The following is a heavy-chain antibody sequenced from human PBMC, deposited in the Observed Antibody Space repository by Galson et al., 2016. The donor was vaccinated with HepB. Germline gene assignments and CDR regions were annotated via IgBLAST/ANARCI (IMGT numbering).Heavy chain of an antibody. CDR3: ARAGLYDYIWGNFRHRIIAFDS. V-gene: IGHV4-61*03. J-gene: IGHJ4*02. CDR1: GVSISSSYYY. D-gene: IGHD3-16*02. CDR2: IYHSGNT. Sequence: ETLSLTCNVSGVSISSSYYYWGWIRQPPGKGLEWIGYIYHSGNTHYNPSLRSRVTISVDTSKNHFSLKLNSVTAADTAVYYCARAGLYDYIWGNFRHRIIAFDSWGQGTQVTVSS.